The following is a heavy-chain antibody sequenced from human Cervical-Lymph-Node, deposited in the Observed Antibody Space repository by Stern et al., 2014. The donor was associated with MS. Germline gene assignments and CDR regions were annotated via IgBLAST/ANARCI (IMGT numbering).Heavy chain of an antibody. D-gene: IGHD1-14*01. Sequence: VQLVQSGAGMKKPGSSVKVSCKASGGSFSSYAVNWVRQAPGQAPEWMGGIIPMVGAANYAQKFQGRVTLIADESTSTVYMEMISLTSEDTAVYYCTREATAHSGTFDFWGQGTLVTV. CDR2: IIPMVGAA. J-gene: IGHJ4*02. CDR1: GGSFSSYA. CDR3: TREATAHSGTFDF. V-gene: IGHV1-69*01.